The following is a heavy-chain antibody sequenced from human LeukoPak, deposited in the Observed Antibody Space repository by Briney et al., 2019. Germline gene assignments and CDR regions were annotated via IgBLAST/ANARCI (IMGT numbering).Heavy chain of an antibody. CDR1: GFTFSDYY. Sequence: GGSLRLSCAASGFTFSDYYMSWIRQAPGKGLEWVSYISSSGSTIYYADSVKGRFTISRDNAKNSRYLQMNSLRAEDTAVYYCARAPKNYDISPRGDYWGQGTLVTVSS. J-gene: IGHJ4*02. CDR3: ARAPKNYDISPRGDY. V-gene: IGHV3-11*01. CDR2: ISSSGSTI. D-gene: IGHD3-9*01.